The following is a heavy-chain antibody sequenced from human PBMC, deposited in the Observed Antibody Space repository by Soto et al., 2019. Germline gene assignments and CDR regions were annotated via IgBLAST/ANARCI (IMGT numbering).Heavy chain of an antibody. J-gene: IGHJ6*02. CDR3: ARDPGQWLVYYYYGMDV. CDR2: ISAYNGNT. Sequence: ASVKVSCKASGYTFTSYGISWVRQAPGQGLEWMGWISAYNGNTNYAQKLQGRVNRTTDTSTSTAYMELRGLRSDDTAVYYCARDPGQWLVYYYYGMDVWGQGTTVTVSS. V-gene: IGHV1-18*01. D-gene: IGHD6-19*01. CDR1: GYTFTSYG.